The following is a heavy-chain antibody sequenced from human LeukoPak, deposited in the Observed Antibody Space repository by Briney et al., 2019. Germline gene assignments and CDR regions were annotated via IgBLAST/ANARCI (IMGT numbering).Heavy chain of an antibody. V-gene: IGHV1-46*01. CDR1: GYTFTSYY. CDR3: ARMDYYYGMHV. CDR2: INPSGGST. J-gene: IGHJ6*04. Sequence: ASVKVYCKASGYTFTSYYMHWVGQAPGQGLEWMGIINPSGGSTSYAQKFQGRVSMTRDTSTSTVYMELSSLRSEDTAVYYCARMDYYYGMHVWGKGTTVTVSS.